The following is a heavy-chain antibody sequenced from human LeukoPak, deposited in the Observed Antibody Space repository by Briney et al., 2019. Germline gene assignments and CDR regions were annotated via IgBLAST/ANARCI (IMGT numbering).Heavy chain of an antibody. Sequence: PGRSLRLSCAASGFIFSSYAIHWVRQAPGKGLEWGAVISYDGSNKYYADSVKGRFTISRDSSKNTLYLQMNSLRVEDTAVYYCARVWPPTDIVVVPAAISDGHWFDPWGQGTLVTVSS. D-gene: IGHD2-2*02. CDR3: ARVWPPTDIVVVPAAISDGHWFDP. CDR1: GFIFSSYA. J-gene: IGHJ5*02. CDR2: ISYDGSNK. V-gene: IGHV3-30-3*01.